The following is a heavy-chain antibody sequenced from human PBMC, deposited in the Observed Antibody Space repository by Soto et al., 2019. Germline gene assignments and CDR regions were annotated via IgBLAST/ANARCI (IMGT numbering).Heavy chain of an antibody. CDR3: AKARAQYYDFWSGYPVDY. J-gene: IGHJ4*02. V-gene: IGHV3-7*05. CDR2: INPDGSGE. D-gene: IGHD3-3*01. Sequence: GGSLRLSCAASGFNFGGSWMTWVRQALGKGLEWLAKINPDGSGEYYVDSVKGRFTISRDNAKNTLYLQMNSLRAEDTAVFYCAKARAQYYDFWSGYPVDYWGQGTLVTVSS. CDR1: GFNFGGSW.